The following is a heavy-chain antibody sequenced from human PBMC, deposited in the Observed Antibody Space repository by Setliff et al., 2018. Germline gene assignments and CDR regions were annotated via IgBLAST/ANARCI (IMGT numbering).Heavy chain of an antibody. D-gene: IGHD3-22*01. J-gene: IGHJ4*02. Sequence: KPSETLSLTCTVSGGSISSSSYYWGWIRQPPGKGLEWIGSIYYSGSAYYNPSLKSRVTISVDTSKNQFSLKLSSVTAADTAVYYCARSRYYDSSGNNYGLDYWGQGTLVTVSS. V-gene: IGHV4-39*01. CDR3: ARSRYYDSSGNNYGLDY. CDR1: GGSISSSSYY. CDR2: IYYSGSA.